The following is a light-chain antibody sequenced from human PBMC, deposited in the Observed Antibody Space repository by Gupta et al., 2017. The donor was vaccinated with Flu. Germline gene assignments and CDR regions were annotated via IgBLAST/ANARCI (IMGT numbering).Light chain of an antibody. V-gene: IGKV1-39*01. CDR1: QSIKKF. J-gene: IGKJ2*02. CDR3: QQRNSTPCT. Sequence: DIQMTQSPSSLSASVGYRVTITCRASQSIKKFLNWYQEIPGKAPKLLIYTASTLHSGVPSRFSGRGSETDFTLTISRLQPEDFATYYCQQRNSTPCTFGQGTTMDIK. CDR2: TAS.